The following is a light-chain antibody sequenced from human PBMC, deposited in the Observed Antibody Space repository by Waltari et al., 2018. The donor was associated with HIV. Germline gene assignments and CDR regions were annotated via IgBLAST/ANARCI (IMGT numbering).Light chain of an antibody. V-gene: IGKV6-21*01. CDR2: YAS. Sequence: EVVLTHSPDSQSVSPKEKVTITCRASESIATDLNWYQQKPSQSPKLLIKYASQSFSGVPSRFSGSGSGTEFILTIRNLEPEDAATYYCHQSYTLPYTFGQGTKLEI. CDR3: HQSYTLPYT. J-gene: IGKJ2*01. CDR1: ESIATD.